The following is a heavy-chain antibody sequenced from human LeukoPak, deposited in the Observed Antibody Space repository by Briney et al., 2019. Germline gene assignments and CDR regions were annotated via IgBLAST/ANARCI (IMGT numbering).Heavy chain of an antibody. J-gene: IGHJ4*02. CDR3: ARVGRGDHTWGSYSCDH. CDR2: VSSSGRT. D-gene: IGHD3-16*01. CDR1: SDSFSNYH. V-gene: IGHV4-59*01. Sequence: PSETLSLTCTVSSDSFSNYHWSWLRQPPGKGLEWIGYVSSSGRTSYSPSLKSRVTISVDTSKNQFSLNLSSVTAADMAVYYCARVGRGDHTWGSYSCDHWGQGTLVSVSS.